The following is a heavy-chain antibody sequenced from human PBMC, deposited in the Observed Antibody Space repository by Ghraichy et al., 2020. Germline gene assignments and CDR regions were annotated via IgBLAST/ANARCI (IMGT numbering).Heavy chain of an antibody. CDR2: INWNSGYI. CDR1: GFTFDDYS. CDR3: AKDIGVQWTYYFDS. Sequence: GGSLRLSCVASGFTFDDYSMHWVRQAPGKGLEWVSGINWNSGYIDYADSVKGRFTISRDNAKNSVYLQMNSLRAEDTALYYCAKDIGVQWTYYFDSWGQGTLVTGSS. D-gene: IGHD1-26*01. J-gene: IGHJ4*02. V-gene: IGHV3-9*01.